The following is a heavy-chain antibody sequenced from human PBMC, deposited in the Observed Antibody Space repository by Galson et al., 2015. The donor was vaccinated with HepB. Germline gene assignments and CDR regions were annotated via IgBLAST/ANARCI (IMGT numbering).Heavy chain of an antibody. Sequence: SVKVSCKASGYTFTSYGFSWVRQAPGQGLEWMGWISGYNGNTNYAQKFQGRVTMTTDTSTSTAYMELRSLRSDDTAVYYCARDRLGGIYRGWFDPWGQGTLVTVSS. V-gene: IGHV1-18*01. CDR2: ISGYNGNT. J-gene: IGHJ5*02. CDR1: GYTFTSYG. CDR3: ARDRLGGIYRGWFDP. D-gene: IGHD1-26*01.